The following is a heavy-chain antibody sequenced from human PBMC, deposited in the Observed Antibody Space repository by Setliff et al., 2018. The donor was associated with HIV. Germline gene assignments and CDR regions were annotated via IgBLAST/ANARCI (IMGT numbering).Heavy chain of an antibody. V-gene: IGHV1-69*05. CDR3: ARGEVAVDY. Sequence: SVKVSCKASGGTFSTYAISWVRQAPGQGLEWMGGIIPIFGTANYDQRFQGRVTMTTDTSASTAYMELSSLRSEDTAVYYCARGEVAVDYWGQGTLVTVSS. CDR1: GGTFSTYA. CDR2: IIPIFGTA. D-gene: IGHD5-12*01. J-gene: IGHJ4*02.